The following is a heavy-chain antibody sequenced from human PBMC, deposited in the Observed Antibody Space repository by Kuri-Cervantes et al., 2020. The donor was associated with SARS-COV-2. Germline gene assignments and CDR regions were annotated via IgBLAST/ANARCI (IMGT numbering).Heavy chain of an antibody. V-gene: IGHV4-34*01. J-gene: IGHJ4*02. Sequence: GSLRLSCAVYGGSFSGYYWSWIRQPPGKGLEWIGEINHSGSTNYNPSLKSRVTISVDTSKNQFSLKLSSVTAADTAVYYCARSTDGIAVAGTVNFVYWGQGTLVTVSS. D-gene: IGHD6-19*01. CDR1: GGSFSGYY. CDR3: ARSTDGIAVAGTVNFVY. CDR2: INHSGST.